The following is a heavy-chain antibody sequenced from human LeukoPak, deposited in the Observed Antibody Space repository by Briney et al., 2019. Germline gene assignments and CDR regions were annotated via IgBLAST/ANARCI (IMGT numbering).Heavy chain of an antibody. CDR2: INPSGGST. CDR3: ARSTTVVGYYYYGMDV. J-gene: IGHJ6*02. V-gene: IGHV1-46*01. Sequence: GASVKVSCKASGYTFTSYYMHWVRQAPGQGLEWMGIINPSGGSTSYAQKFQGRVTMTRDTSTSTVYMELSSLRSEDTAVYYCARSTTVVGYYYYGMDVWGQGTTVTVSS. D-gene: IGHD4-23*01. CDR1: GYTFTSYY.